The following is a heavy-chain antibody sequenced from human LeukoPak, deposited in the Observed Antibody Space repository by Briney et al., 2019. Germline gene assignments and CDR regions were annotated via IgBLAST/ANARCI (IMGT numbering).Heavy chain of an antibody. Sequence: GSLRLSCAASGFTFSSYGMHWVRQAPGKGLEWVAFIRYDGSNKYYADSVKGRFTISRDNSKHTLYLKMNSLRAEDTSVYYCAKGLGGAAAGTHWGQGTLVTVSS. V-gene: IGHV3-30*02. CDR2: IRYDGSNK. J-gene: IGHJ4*02. CDR1: GFTFSSYG. CDR3: AKGLGGAAAGTH. D-gene: IGHD6-13*01.